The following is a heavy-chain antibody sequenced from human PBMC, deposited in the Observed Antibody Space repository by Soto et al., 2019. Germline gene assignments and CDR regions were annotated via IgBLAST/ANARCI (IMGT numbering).Heavy chain of an antibody. CDR1: GYTFTSYD. V-gene: IGHV1-2*04. CDR3: ARGYCSGGSCSLYNWFDP. Sequence: ASVKVSCKASGYTFTSYDINWVRQATGQGLEWMGWINPNSGGTNYAQKFQGWVTMTRDTSISTAYMELSRLRSDDTAVYYCARGYCSGGSCSLYNWFDPWGQGTLVTVSS. D-gene: IGHD2-15*01. J-gene: IGHJ5*02. CDR2: INPNSGGT.